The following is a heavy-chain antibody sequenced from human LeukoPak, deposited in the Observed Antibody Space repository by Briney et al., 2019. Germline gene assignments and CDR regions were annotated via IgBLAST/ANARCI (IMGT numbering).Heavy chain of an antibody. CDR1: GGSISSYY. D-gene: IGHD6-13*01. V-gene: IGHV4-59*01. J-gene: IGHJ4*02. CDR2: IYYSGST. CDR3: ARGAGRSSSSWLFDY. Sequence: SETLSLTCTVSGGSISSYYWSWIRQPPGKGLEWIGYIYYSGSTNYNPSLKSRVTISVDTSKNQFSLKLSSVTAADTAVYYCARGAGRSSSSWLFDYWGQGTLVTVSS.